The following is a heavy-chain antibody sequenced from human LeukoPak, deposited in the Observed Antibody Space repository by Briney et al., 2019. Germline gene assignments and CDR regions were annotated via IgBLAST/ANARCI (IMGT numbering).Heavy chain of an antibody. Sequence: PGRSLRLSCAASGFTFSSYAMHWVRQAAGKGLEWVAVISYDGSNKYYADSVKGRFTISRDNSKNTLYLQMNSLRAEDTAVYYCAREGIAAAGDYWGQGTLVTVSS. CDR2: ISYDGSNK. D-gene: IGHD6-13*01. CDR1: GFTFSSYA. V-gene: IGHV3-30-3*01. J-gene: IGHJ4*02. CDR3: AREGIAAAGDY.